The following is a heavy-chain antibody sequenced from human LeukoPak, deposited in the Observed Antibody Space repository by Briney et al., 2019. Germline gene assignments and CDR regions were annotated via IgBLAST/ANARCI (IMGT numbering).Heavy chain of an antibody. CDR2: ISGSGSTI. CDR3: VQLTWELSFDY. Sequence: KTGGSLRLSCAASGFTFSDYYMSWIRQAPGKGLEWISYISGSGSTIYYADSVKGRFTISRDNAKNSLYLQMNSLRAEDTAVYYCVQLTWELSFDYWGQGTLVTVSS. J-gene: IGHJ4*02. D-gene: IGHD3-16*02. V-gene: IGHV3-11*01. CDR1: GFTFSDYY.